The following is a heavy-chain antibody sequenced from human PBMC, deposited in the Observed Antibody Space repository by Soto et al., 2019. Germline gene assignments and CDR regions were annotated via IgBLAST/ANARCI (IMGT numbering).Heavy chain of an antibody. CDR2: IYYSGST. Sequence: QVQLQESGPGLVKPSETLSLTCTVSGGSISSYYWSWIRQPPGKGLEWIGYIYYSGSTNYNPSLKSRVTISVDTSKNQFSLKLSFVTAADTAVYYCAGGPTWYYYAAGGQGTLVTVSS. J-gene: IGHJ4*02. D-gene: IGHD3-10*01. V-gene: IGHV4-59*01. CDR3: AGGPTWYYYAA. CDR1: GGSISSYY.